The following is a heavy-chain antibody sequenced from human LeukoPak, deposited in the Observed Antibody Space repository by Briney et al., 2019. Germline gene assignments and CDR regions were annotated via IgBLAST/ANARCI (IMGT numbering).Heavy chain of an antibody. D-gene: IGHD3-9*01. CDR3: ARGGGYDILTGYSSFDY. V-gene: IGHV3-23*01. CDR1: GFTFSSYA. J-gene: IGHJ4*02. CDR2: ISGSGGST. Sequence: GGSLRLSCAASGFTFSSYAMSWVRQAPGKGLEWVSAISGSGGSTYYADSVKGRFTISRDNSKNTLYLQMNSLRAEDTAVYYCARGGGYDILTGYSSFDYWGQGTLVTVSS.